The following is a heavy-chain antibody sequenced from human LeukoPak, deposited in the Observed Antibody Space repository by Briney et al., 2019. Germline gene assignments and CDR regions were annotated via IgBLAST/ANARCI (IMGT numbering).Heavy chain of an antibody. CDR2: ISAYNGNT. D-gene: IGHD3-22*01. Sequence: ASVKVSCKASGYTFTSYGISWVRQAPGQGPEWMGWISAYNGNTNYAQKLQGRVTMTTDTSTSTAYMELRSLRSDDTAVYYCARAHDYYDSSGYSTSIFDYWGQGTLVTVSS. CDR1: GYTFTSYG. V-gene: IGHV1-18*01. CDR3: ARAHDYYDSSGYSTSIFDY. J-gene: IGHJ4*02.